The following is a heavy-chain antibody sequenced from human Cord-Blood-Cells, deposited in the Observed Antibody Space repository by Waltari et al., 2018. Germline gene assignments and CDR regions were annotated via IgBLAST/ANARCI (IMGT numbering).Heavy chain of an antibody. CDR1: GYTFTGYY. CDR3: ARDFSGDGVGYFDY. Sequence: QVQLVQSGAEVKKPGASVKVSCQASGYTFTGYYITRVRPAPGQGLEWMGWINPNSGGTNYAQKFQGRVTMTRDTSISTAYMELSRLRSDDTAVYYCARDFSGDGVGYFDYWGQGTLVTVSS. CDR2: INPNSGGT. D-gene: IGHD1-26*01. V-gene: IGHV1-2*02. J-gene: IGHJ4*02.